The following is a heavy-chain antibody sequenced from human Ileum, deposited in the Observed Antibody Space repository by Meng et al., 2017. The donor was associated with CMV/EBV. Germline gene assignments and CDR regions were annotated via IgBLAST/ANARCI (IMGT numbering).Heavy chain of an antibody. Sequence: GGSLRLSCEASGFTFSNYWMFWVRQAPGKGLEWVANIKPDGTEQHYVGSVMGRFTISRDNAKNSLYLQMNSLRVEDTAVYYCVKDIKSGFYCTYWGQGTLVTVSS. CDR2: IKPDGTEQ. J-gene: IGHJ4*02. CDR3: VKDIKSGFYCTY. D-gene: IGHD1-26*01. CDR1: GFTFSNYW. V-gene: IGHV3-7*01.